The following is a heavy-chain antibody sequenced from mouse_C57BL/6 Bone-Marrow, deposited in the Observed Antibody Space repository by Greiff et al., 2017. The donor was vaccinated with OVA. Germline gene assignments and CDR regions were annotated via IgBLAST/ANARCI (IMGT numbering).Heavy chain of an antibody. V-gene: IGHV5-17*01. J-gene: IGHJ3*01. CDR3: AGIPAWFAY. Sequence: EVKLVESGGGLVKPGGSLKLSCAASGFTFSDYGMHWVRQAPEKGLEWVAYISSGSSTIYYADTVKGRFTISRDNAKNTLFLQMTRLRSEDTAMYYCAGIPAWFAYWGQGTLVTVSA. CDR1: GFTFSDYG. CDR2: ISSGSSTI.